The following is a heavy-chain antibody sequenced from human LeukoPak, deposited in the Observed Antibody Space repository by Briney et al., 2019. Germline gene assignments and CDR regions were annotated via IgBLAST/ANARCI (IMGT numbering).Heavy chain of an antibody. J-gene: IGHJ4*02. CDR1: GYTFTGYY. V-gene: IGHV1-2*02. Sequence: ASVKVSCKASGYTFTGYYMHWVRQAPGQGLEWMGWINPNSGGTNYAQKFQGRVTMTRDTSISTAYMELSRLRSDDTAVYYCARVSFSSGRHFDYWGQGTLVTVSS. CDR2: INPNSGGT. CDR3: ARVSFSSGRHFDY. D-gene: IGHD6-19*01.